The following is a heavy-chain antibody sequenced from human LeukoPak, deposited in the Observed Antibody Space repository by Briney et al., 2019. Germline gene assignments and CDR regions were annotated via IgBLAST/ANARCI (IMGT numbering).Heavy chain of an antibody. CDR2: ISYDGSNK. V-gene: IGHV3-30*18. J-gene: IGHJ6*02. D-gene: IGHD3-10*01. CDR3: AKDYYYGSGSYYQHYYYYGMDV. Sequence: PGRSLRLSCAASGFTFSSYGMHWVRQAPGKGLEWVAVISYDGSNKYYADSVKGRFTISRDNSENTLYLQMNSLRAEDTAVYYCAKDYYYGSGSYYQHYYYYGMDVWGQGTTVTVSS. CDR1: GFTFSSYG.